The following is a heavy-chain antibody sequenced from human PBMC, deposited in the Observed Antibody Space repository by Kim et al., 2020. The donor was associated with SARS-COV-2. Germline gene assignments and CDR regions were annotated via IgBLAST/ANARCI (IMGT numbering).Heavy chain of an antibody. V-gene: IGHV3-64D*06. J-gene: IGHJ3*02. CDR3: VKRDNGDI. D-gene: IGHD2-8*01. Sequence: GGSLRLSCSASGFIFSRYGMHWVRQAPGKGLEYVSTISSIGGRTYYSDSVKGRFTISRDNSKNTLYLQMSSLRAEDTALYYCVKRDNGDIWGQGTMVTVS. CDR2: ISSIGGRT. CDR1: GFIFSRYG.